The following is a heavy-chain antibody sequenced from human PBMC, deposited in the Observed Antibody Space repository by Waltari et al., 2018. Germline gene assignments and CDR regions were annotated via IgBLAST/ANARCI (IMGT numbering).Heavy chain of an antibody. CDR3: AKERLAVAATLDY. CDR2: IYSGSST. D-gene: IGHD6-19*01. V-gene: IGHV3-23*03. J-gene: IGHJ4*02. CDR1: GFTFSSYA. Sequence: EVQLLESGGGLVQPGGSLRLSCAASGFTFSSYAMSWVRQAPGKGLEWISVIYSGSSTLYADSVKGRFTISRDDSKSTLYLQMNSLRAEDTAVYYCAKERLAVAATLDYWGQGTLVTVSS.